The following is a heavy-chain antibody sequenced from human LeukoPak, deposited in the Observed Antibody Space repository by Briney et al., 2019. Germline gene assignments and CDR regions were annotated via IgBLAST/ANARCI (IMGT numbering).Heavy chain of an antibody. D-gene: IGHD2-15*01. J-gene: IGHJ3*02. CDR2: ISTGSSYI. CDR3: ARGYCSGGSCYLNAFDI. CDR1: SFTFSTST. V-gene: IGHV3-21*01. Sequence: GGSLRLSCAASSFTFSTSTMNWVRQAPGKGLEWVSSISTGSSYIFYADSVKGRFTISRDNAKNSLYLQMNSLRAEDTAVYYCARGYCSGGSCYLNAFDIWGQGTMVTVSS.